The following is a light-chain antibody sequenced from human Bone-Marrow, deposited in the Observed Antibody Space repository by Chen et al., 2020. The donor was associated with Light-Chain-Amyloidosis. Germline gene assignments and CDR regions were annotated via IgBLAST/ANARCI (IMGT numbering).Light chain of an antibody. Sequence: YVLTQPSSVSVAPGQTATIACGGNNIGSTSVHWYQQTPGPAPLLVVYDDSDRPSGIPERLSGSESGNTATLTISGVEAGDEADYYCQVWDRSSDGPVFGGGTQLTVL. V-gene: IGLV3-21*02. CDR2: DDS. J-gene: IGLJ3*02. CDR3: QVWDRSSDGPV. CDR1: NIGSTS.